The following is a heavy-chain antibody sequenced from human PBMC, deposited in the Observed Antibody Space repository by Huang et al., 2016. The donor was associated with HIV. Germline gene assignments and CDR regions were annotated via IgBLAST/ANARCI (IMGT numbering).Heavy chain of an antibody. CDR1: TFRFGAYW. J-gene: IGHJ6*02. CDR2: IKHDESEK. Sequence: VESGGRLVQPGGSIRLSCVGSTFRFGAYWMSWVRQFPGKGLEWVANIKHDESEKYYVDSVKGRFNISRDNAKKVLFLEMNNVRVEDTATYYCATKTAAMDIWGQGTTVTVS. CDR3: ATKTAAMDI. V-gene: IGHV3-7*01. D-gene: IGHD1-7*01.